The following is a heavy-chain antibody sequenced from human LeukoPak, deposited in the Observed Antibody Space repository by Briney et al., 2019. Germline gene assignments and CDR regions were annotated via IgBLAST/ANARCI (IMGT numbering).Heavy chain of an antibody. CDR1: GGSISSSSYY. CDR3: ARVGRLLLRYNWFDP. Sequence: SETLSLTCTVSGGSISSSSYYWGWIRQPPGKGLEWIGSIYYSGSTYYNPSLKSRVTISVDTSRNQFSLKLSSVTAADTAVYYCARVGRLLLRYNWFDPWGQGTLVTVSS. D-gene: IGHD3-22*01. CDR2: IYYSGST. J-gene: IGHJ5*02. V-gene: IGHV4-39*01.